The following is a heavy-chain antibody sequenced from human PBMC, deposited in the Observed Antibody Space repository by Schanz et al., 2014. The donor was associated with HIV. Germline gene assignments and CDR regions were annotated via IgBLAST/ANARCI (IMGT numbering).Heavy chain of an antibody. J-gene: IGHJ5*02. V-gene: IGHV1-69*06. Sequence: QVRLVQSGAEVKKPGSSVKVSCKASGGTFSSFGISWVRQARGQGLEWMGGIIPIFGTTNYAQKFQGRLTMTTDTSTSTAYMELRSLRSDDTAVYYCARDGTELGYNWFDPWGQGTLVTVSS. CDR2: IIPIFGTT. CDR1: GGTFSSFG. CDR3: ARDGTELGYNWFDP. D-gene: IGHD7-27*01.